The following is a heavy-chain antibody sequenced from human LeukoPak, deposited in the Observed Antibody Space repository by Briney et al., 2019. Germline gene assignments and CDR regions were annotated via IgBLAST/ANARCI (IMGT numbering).Heavy chain of an antibody. CDR3: ARYSWPIDY. V-gene: IGHV3-11*03. CDR1: GFTFSDYY. CDR2: ISSSSSYT. D-gene: IGHD5-18*01. Sequence: PGGSLRLSCAASGFTFSDYYMSWIRQAPGKGLEWVSYISSSSSYTNYADSVKGRFTISRDNAKNSLYLQMNSLGAEDTAVYYCARYSWPIDYWGQGTLVTVSS. J-gene: IGHJ4*02.